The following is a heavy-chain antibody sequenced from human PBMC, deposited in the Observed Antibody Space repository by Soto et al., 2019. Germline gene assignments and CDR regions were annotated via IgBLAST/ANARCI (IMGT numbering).Heavy chain of an antibody. D-gene: IGHD6-13*01. CDR2: ISYDVSNK. V-gene: IGHV3-30*18. J-gene: IGHJ6*02. Sequence: QVQLVESGGGVGQPGTSLRLSCAASGFTFTNFGMHWVRQAPGKGLEWVAVISYDVSNKYYADSVKGRFTISRDNCENTLNLQMNSLKAEDPAVYYCVKGMYSSSWYGVDVWGQGATVRVSS. CDR3: VKGMYSSSWYGVDV. CDR1: GFTFTNFG.